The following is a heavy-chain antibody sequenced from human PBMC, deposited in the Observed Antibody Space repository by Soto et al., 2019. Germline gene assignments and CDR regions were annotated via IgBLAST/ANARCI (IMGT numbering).Heavy chain of an antibody. CDR3: AREREDSCDILTGNPYYYYPMDV. CDR2: IWYDGSDK. V-gene: IGHV3-33*01. Sequence: QVQLVESGGGVVQPGRSLRLSCAASGFIFNNYGMHWVRQAPGKGLEWVAVIWYDGSDKYYANSVKGRFTISRDNSNNTLYLQMNSLRAEDTAVYYCAREREDSCDILTGNPYYYYPMDVWGQGTTVTVTS. D-gene: IGHD3-9*01. CDR1: GFIFNNYG. J-gene: IGHJ6*02.